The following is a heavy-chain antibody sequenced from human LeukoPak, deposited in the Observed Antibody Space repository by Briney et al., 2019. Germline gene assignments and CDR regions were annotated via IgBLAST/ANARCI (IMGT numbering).Heavy chain of an antibody. CDR1: GGSISSSSYY. J-gene: IGHJ4*02. CDR2: IYYSGST. V-gene: IGHV4-39*01. D-gene: IGHD1-1*01. Sequence: SETLSLTCTVSGGSISSSSYYWGWIRQPPGKGLEWIGSIYYSGSTYYNPSLKSRVTISVDTSKNQFSLKLSSVTAADTAVYYCAGRIGTSYFDYWGQGTLVTVSS. CDR3: AGRIGTSYFDY.